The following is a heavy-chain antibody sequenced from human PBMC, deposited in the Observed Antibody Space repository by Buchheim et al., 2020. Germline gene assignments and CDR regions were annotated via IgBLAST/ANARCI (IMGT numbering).Heavy chain of an antibody. CDR3: ARDRSHITIGRPDY. V-gene: IGHV3-48*03. D-gene: IGHD6-6*01. CDR2: IDSSDTVT. CDR1: GFTFSRFE. Sequence: QLEESGGGLVQPGGSLRLSCTGSGFTFSRFEMHWVRQAPGKGLEWFCFIDSSDTVTDYADSVRGRFTISRDDAKNSLYLQMNSLRVEDTAIYYCARDRSHITIGRPDYWGQGT. J-gene: IGHJ4*02.